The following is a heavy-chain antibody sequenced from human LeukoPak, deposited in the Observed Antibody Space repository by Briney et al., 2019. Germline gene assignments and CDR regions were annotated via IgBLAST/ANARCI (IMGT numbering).Heavy chain of an antibody. CDR1: GYTFTGYY. V-gene: IGHV1-2*06. J-gene: IGHJ4*02. Sequence: ASVKVSCKASGYTFTGYYMHWVRQAPGRGLEWMGRINPNSGGTNYAQKFQGRVTMTRDTSISTAYMELSRLRSDDTAVYYCASLGEVLWDYYFDYWGQGTLVTVSS. D-gene: IGHD1-26*01. CDR2: INPNSGGT. CDR3: ASLGEVLWDYYFDY.